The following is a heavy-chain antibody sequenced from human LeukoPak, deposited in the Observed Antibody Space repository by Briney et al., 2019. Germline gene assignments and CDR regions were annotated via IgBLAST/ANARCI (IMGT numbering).Heavy chain of an antibody. Sequence: GGSLRLSCAASGFSFDDYGMNWVRQAPGKGLEWVSGIHWNGGSTGYADSVKGRFTISRDYAKDSLYLQMNSLRAEDTAFYYCARRFPNYIDYWGQGTLVSVSS. D-gene: IGHD4/OR15-4a*01. CDR3: ARRFPNYIDY. J-gene: IGHJ4*01. CDR1: GFSFDDYG. CDR2: IHWNGGST. V-gene: IGHV3-20*04.